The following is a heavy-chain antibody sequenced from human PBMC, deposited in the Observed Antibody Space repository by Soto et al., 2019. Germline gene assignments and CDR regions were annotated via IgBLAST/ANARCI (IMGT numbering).Heavy chain of an antibody. D-gene: IGHD1-26*01. J-gene: IGHJ4*02. CDR3: ARGTSLGTFDY. CDR2: IYHSGST. Sequence: SETLSLTCAVSGGSISSGCYSWSWIRQPPGKGLEWIGYIYHSGSTYYNPSLKSRVTISVDRSKNQFSLKLSSVTAADTAVYYCARGTSLGTFDYWGQGTLVTVSS. CDR1: GGSISSGCYS. V-gene: IGHV4-30-2*01.